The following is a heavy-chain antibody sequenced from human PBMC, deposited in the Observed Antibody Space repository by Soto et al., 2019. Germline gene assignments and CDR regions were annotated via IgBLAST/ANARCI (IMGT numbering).Heavy chain of an antibody. J-gene: IGHJ4*02. Sequence: GGSLRLSCAASGFSFEDSGMHWVRQAPGKGPEWVSGISWNSGSIGYADSVKGRFTISRDNAKNSLYLQMNSLRIEDTALYYCAKYGSSGSYFRNWGQGTLVT. CDR1: GFSFEDSG. CDR3: AKYGSSGSYFRN. CDR2: ISWNSGSI. D-gene: IGHD3-10*01. V-gene: IGHV3-9*01.